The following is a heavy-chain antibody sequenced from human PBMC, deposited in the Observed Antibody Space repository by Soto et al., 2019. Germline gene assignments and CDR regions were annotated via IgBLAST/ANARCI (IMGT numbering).Heavy chain of an antibody. Sequence: GGSLRLSCAASGFSFSRYAIHWVRQAPGKGLEWVAVISKDGSHKYYLDSVKGRFTISRDNSKNILYLQMNSLRDEDTAVYYCARSRSGAVADSFDFWGQGNLVTVSS. CDR3: ARSRSGAVADSFDF. CDR2: ISKDGSHK. CDR1: GFSFSRYA. V-gene: IGHV3-30*04. D-gene: IGHD3-10*01. J-gene: IGHJ4*02.